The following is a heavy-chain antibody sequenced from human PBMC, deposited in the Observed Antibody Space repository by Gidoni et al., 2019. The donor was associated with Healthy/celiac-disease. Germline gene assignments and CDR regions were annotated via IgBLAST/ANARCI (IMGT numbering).Heavy chain of an antibody. J-gene: IGHJ4*02. CDR1: GFSLSTSGMC. Sequence: QVTLRESGPALVKPTQTLTLTCTFPGFSLSTSGMCVSWIRQPPGKALEWLALIDWDDDKYYSTSLKTRLTISKDTSKNQVVLTMTNMDPVDTATYYCARIFQAAAGTPHFDYWGQGTLVTVSS. D-gene: IGHD6-13*01. V-gene: IGHV2-70*01. CDR2: IDWDDDK. CDR3: ARIFQAAAGTPHFDY.